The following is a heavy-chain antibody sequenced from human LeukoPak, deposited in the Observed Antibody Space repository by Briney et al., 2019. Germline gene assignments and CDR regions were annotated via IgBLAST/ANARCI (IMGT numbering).Heavy chain of an antibody. D-gene: IGHD6-13*01. CDR1: GGSISSYY. CDR3: ARHRRYSGSWFPLDFDY. Sequence: SETLSLTCTVSGGSISSYYWSWIRQPAGKGLEWIGRIYTSGSTNYNPSLKSRVTMSVDASKNQFSLKLSSVTAADTAVYYCARHRRYSGSWFPLDFDYWGQGTLVTVSS. V-gene: IGHV4-4*07. CDR2: IYTSGST. J-gene: IGHJ4*02.